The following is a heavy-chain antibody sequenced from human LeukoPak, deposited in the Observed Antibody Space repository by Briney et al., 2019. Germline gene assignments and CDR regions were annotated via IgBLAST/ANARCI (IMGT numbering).Heavy chain of an antibody. J-gene: IGHJ4*02. V-gene: IGHV3-53*01. D-gene: IGHD3-22*01. CDR2: IYTGGNT. CDR3: ARGDDSGYYDYFDY. CDR1: GFTVDSNY. Sequence: GGSLRLSCAASGFTVDSNYLSWVRQAPGKGLEWVSTIYTGGNTYYAASVKGRFTISRGFSKNTVFLHMNSLRAEDTAMYYCARGDDSGYYDYFDYWGQGALVTVSS.